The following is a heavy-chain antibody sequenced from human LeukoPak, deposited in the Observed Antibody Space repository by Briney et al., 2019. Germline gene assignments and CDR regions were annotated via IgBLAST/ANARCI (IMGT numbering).Heavy chain of an antibody. V-gene: IGHV4-59*08. Sequence: SETLSLTCTVSGGSISSHYWSWIRQPPGKGLEWIGYIYYSGSTNYNPSLKSRVTISVDTSKNQFSLKLSSVTAADTAVYYCARRSRRFGELSYWGQGTLVTVS. CDR3: ARRSRRFGELSY. CDR1: GGSISSHY. CDR2: IYYSGST. J-gene: IGHJ4*02. D-gene: IGHD3-10*01.